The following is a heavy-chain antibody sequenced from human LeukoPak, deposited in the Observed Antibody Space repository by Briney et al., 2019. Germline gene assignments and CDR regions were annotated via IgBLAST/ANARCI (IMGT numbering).Heavy chain of an antibody. J-gene: IGHJ4*02. CDR3: ARDSFRGSYSDY. Sequence: GGSLRLSCAASGFTFSSYWMSWVRQAPGKGVEWVANIKQDGSEKYYVDSVKGRFTISRDNAKNSLYLQMNSLRAGDTAVYYCARDSFRGSYSDYWGQGTLVTVSS. D-gene: IGHD1-26*01. CDR2: IKQDGSEK. CDR1: GFTFSSYW. V-gene: IGHV3-7*01.